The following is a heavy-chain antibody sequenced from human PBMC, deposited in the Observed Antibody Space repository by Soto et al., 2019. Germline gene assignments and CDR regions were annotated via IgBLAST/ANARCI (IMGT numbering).Heavy chain of an antibody. Sequence: SVKVSCKASGGAFGSDALTWVRQAPGQGLEWVGRIIPIFGTTNYAQNLQGRVTISADKSTLTSYMELHSLTSDDTALYYCARDRTDSGYYTNWLDPWGQGTQVTVS. CDR3: ARDRTDSGYYTNWLDP. CDR2: IIPIFGTT. D-gene: IGHD3-22*01. J-gene: IGHJ5*02. CDR1: GGAFGSDA. V-gene: IGHV1-69*06.